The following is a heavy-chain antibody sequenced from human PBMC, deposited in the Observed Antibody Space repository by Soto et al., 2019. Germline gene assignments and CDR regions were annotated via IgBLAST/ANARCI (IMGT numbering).Heavy chain of an antibody. Sequence: ETLSLTCTVSGGCISSYYWSWIRQPPGKGLEWIGYIYYSGSTNYNPSLKSRVTISVDTSKNQFSLKLSSVTAADTAVYYCARHDYGELYTFDYWGQGTLVTVSS. CDR1: GGCISSYY. J-gene: IGHJ4*02. V-gene: IGHV4-59*08. CDR2: IYYSGST. D-gene: IGHD4-17*01. CDR3: ARHDYGELYTFDY.